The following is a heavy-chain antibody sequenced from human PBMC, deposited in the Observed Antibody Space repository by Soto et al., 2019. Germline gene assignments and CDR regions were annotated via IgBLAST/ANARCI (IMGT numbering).Heavy chain of an antibody. V-gene: IGHV1-3*01. Sequence: ASVKVSCKASGYTFTSYAMHWVRQAPGQRLEWMGWINAGNGNTKYSQKFQGRVTITRDTSASTAYMELSSLRSEDTAAYYCARVARYYLGLDVWGQGTTVTV. D-gene: IGHD6-6*01. CDR1: GYTFTSYA. CDR2: INAGNGNT. J-gene: IGHJ6*02. CDR3: ARVARYYLGLDV.